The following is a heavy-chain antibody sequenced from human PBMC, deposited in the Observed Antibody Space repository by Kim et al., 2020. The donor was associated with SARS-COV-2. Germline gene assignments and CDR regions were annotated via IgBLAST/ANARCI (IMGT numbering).Heavy chain of an antibody. CDR3: ARAVAAGAWGAGY. D-gene: IGHD6-13*01. V-gene: IGHV7-4-1*02. Sequence: YAQGFTGRFVFSLDTSVSTAYLQISSLKAEDTAVYYCARAVAAGAWGAGYWGQGTLVTVSS. J-gene: IGHJ4*02.